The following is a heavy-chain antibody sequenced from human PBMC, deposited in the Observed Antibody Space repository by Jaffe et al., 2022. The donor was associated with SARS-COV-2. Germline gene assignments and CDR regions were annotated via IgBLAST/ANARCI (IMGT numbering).Heavy chain of an antibody. Sequence: QGQLLESGGGVVQPGRSLRLSCAASGFSFSNYGMHWVRQAPGKGLEWVAIIWYDGSNKYYADSVKGRFTISRDNSKNTLYLQMNSLRAEDTAVYYCARDIKWAYYGSGSYWVGGMDVWGQGTTVTVSS. D-gene: IGHD3-10*01. CDR1: GFSFSNYG. J-gene: IGHJ6*02. CDR2: IWYDGSNK. CDR3: ARDIKWAYYGSGSYWVGGMDV. V-gene: IGHV3-33*01.